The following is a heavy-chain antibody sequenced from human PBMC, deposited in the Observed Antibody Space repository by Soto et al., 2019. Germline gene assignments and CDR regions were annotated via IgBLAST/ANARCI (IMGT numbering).Heavy chain of an antibody. J-gene: IGHJ6*02. CDR3: AKDRSKGDPRPYYYYGMDV. Sequence: PGGSLRLSCAASGFTFSSHVMHWVRQAPGKGLEWVAVISYDGSNKYYADSVKGRFTISRDNSKNTLYLQMNSLRAEDTAVYNCAKDRSKGDPRPYYYYGMDVWGQGTTVTVSS. V-gene: IGHV3-30*18. CDR1: GFTFSSHV. CDR2: ISYDGSNK.